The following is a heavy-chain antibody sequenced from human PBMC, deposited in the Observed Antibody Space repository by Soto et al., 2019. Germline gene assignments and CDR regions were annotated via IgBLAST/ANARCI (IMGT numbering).Heavy chain of an antibody. Sequence: GGSLRLSCAASGFTFSSYSMNWVRQAPGKGLEWVSSISSSSSYIYYADSVKGRFTISRDNAKNSLYLQMNSLRAEDTAVYYCVVSLVGDPKVRAFDIWGQGTMVTVSS. V-gene: IGHV3-21*01. CDR3: VVSLVGDPKVRAFDI. CDR2: ISSSSSYI. D-gene: IGHD1-26*01. J-gene: IGHJ3*02. CDR1: GFTFSSYS.